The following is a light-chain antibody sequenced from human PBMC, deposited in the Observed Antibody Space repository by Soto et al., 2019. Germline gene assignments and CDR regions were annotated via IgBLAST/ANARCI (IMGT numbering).Light chain of an antibody. Sequence: DIQMTQSPSSLSASVGDRVTITCQASEDIGNSLNWYQQIPGKAPKLLIYNASTLKTGVPSRFSGSGSGTVFTFAISSLQPEDIATYYCQQYNSLSTFGQGTRLDIK. CDR3: QQYNSLST. V-gene: IGKV1-33*01. J-gene: IGKJ5*01. CDR1: EDIGNS. CDR2: NAS.